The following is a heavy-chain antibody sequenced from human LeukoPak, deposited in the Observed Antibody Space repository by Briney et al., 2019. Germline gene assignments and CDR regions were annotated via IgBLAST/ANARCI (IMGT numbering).Heavy chain of an antibody. V-gene: IGHV4-39*01. CDR3: ARLGRSYGSGSYPVDY. D-gene: IGHD3-10*01. Sequence: SETLSLTCTVSGGYISSSSYYWGWIRQPPGKGMEWVGSIYYSASAYYNPSLKSRVTISVDTSKNQFSLKLSSVTAADTAVYYCARLGRSYGSGSYPVDYWGQGTLVTVSS. J-gene: IGHJ4*02. CDR2: IYYSASA. CDR1: GGYISSSSYY.